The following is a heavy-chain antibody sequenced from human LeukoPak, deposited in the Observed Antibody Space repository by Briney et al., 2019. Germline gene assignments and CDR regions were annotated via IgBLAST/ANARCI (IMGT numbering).Heavy chain of an antibody. J-gene: IGHJ4*02. D-gene: IGHD6-13*01. CDR3: AADVAAAGTAGY. CDR2: IKGDGSGT. V-gene: IGHV3-74*01. Sequence: GESLRLSSAASGFTFSTYWMHWVRQAPGKGLVWVARIKGDGSGTSYRESVKGRFTISRDNAKNTLYLQMKSPGAENTAVYYCAADVAAAGTAGYWGQGTLVTVSS. CDR1: GFTFSTYW.